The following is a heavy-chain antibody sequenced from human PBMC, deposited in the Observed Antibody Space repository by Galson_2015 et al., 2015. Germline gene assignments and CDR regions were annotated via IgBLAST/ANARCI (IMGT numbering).Heavy chain of an antibody. V-gene: IGHV1-24*01. Sequence: SVKVSCKVSGYTLTELPMHWVRQAPGKGLEWMGGFDPEDGETIYAQKFQGRVTMTEDTSTDTAYMELSSLRSEDTAVYYCAISQLRFLEWLTLDVWGQGTTVTVSS. CDR3: AISQLRFLEWLTLDV. D-gene: IGHD3-3*01. J-gene: IGHJ6*02. CDR2: FDPEDGET. CDR1: GYTLTELP.